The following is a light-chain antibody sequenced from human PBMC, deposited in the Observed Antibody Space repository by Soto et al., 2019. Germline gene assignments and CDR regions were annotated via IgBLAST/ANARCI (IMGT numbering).Light chain of an antibody. V-gene: IGLV2-14*03. CDR3: SSYTTSSTL. CDR2: DVT. CDR1: SSDIGGNNY. J-gene: IGLJ2*01. Sequence: VLTQPASVSGSPGQSITISCTRTSSDIGGNNYVSWYQQHPGKAPKLMIYDVTNRPSGVSNRFSGSKSGNTASLTISGLQAEDEADYYCSSYTTSSTLFGGGTKLTVL.